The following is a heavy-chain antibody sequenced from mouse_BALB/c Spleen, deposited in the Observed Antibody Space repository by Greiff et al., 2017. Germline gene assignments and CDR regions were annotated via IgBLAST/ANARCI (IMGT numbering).Heavy chain of an antibody. CDR1: GFTFSSYT. Sequence: EVKLMESGGGLVKPGGSLKLSCAASGFTFSSYTMSWVRQTPEKRLEWVATISSGGSYTYYPDSVKGRFTISRDYAKNTLYLQMSSLKSEDTAMYYCTRDGDGPDYWGQGTTLTVSS. CDR2: ISSGGSYT. D-gene: IGHD2-3*01. CDR3: TRDGDGPDY. V-gene: IGHV5-6-4*01. J-gene: IGHJ2*01.